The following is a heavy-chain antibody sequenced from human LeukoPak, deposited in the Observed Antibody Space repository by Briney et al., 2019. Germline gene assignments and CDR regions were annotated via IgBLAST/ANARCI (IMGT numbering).Heavy chain of an antibody. CDR3: AKGGYDSSSWYGFPTDYYYYYMDV. Sequence: GGSLRLSCAASGFTFDDYAMHWVRQAPGKGLEWVSGISWNSGSIGYADSVKGRFTISRDNAKNSLYLQMNSLRAEDTALYYCAKGGYDSSSWYGFPTDYYYYYMDVWGKGTTVTISS. CDR2: ISWNSGSI. D-gene: IGHD6-13*01. V-gene: IGHV3-9*01. CDR1: GFTFDDYA. J-gene: IGHJ6*03.